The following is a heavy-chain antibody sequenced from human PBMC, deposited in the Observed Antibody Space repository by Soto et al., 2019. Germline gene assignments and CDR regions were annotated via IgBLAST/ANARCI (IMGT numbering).Heavy chain of an antibody. D-gene: IGHD5-18*01. CDR3: ARDPLWGTAMVLWYFDL. V-gene: IGHV3-11*06. Sequence: GGSLRLSCAASGFTFSDFYMTWIRQAPGKGLEWVSYISNTGTNTNYADSVKGRFTISRDNANNSLYLQMNSLRAEDTAVYYCARDPLWGTAMVLWYFDLWGRGTLVT. J-gene: IGHJ2*01. CDR1: GFTFSDFY. CDR2: ISNTGTNT.